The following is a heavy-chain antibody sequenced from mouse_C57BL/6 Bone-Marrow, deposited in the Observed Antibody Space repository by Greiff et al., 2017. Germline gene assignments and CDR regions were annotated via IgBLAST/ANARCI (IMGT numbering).Heavy chain of an antibody. V-gene: IGHV5-6*01. CDR1: GFTFSSYG. Sequence: EVMLVESGGDLVKPGGSLKLSCAASGFTFSSYGMSWVRQTPAKRLEWVATLSSGGSYTYYPDSVKGRFTISRDNAKNTLYMQMSSLKSEDTAMYYCARHDYDGSPCAYWGQGTLVTVSA. J-gene: IGHJ3*01. D-gene: IGHD1-1*01. CDR2: LSSGGSYT. CDR3: ARHDYDGSPCAY.